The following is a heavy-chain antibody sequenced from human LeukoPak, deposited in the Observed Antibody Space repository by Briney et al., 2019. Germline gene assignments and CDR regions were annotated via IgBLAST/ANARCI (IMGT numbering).Heavy chain of an antibody. V-gene: IGHV4-59*08. D-gene: IGHD2-21*02. Sequence: PSQTLSLTCTVSGGSISGFYWSWIRQPPGKGLEWIGYIHYSGSTNYNPSLKSRVIISLDTSKNQFSLRLSSVTAADTAVYYCARRARKRLTSNWDFWGQGTLVTVSS. CDR2: IHYSGST. CDR3: ARRARKRLTSNWDF. J-gene: IGHJ4*02. CDR1: GGSISGFY.